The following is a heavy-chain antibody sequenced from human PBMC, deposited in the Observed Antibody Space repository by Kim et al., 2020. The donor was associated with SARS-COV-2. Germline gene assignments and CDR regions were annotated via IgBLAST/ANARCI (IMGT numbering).Heavy chain of an antibody. CDR1: GFTFSSYE. J-gene: IGHJ6*02. CDR3: ARVSGHSSYYYYGMDV. CDR2: ISSSGSTI. Sequence: GGSLRLSCAASGFTFSSYEMNWVRQAPGKGLEWVSYISSSGSTIYYADSVKGRFTISRDNAKNSLYLQMNSLRAEDTAVYYCARVSGHSSYYYYGMDVWGQGTTVTVSS. D-gene: IGHD1-26*01. V-gene: IGHV3-48*03.